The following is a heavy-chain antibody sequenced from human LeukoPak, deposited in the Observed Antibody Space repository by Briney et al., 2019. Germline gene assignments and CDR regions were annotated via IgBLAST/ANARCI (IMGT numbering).Heavy chain of an antibody. CDR3: ARDGGYSGYDYLAVGYYFDY. Sequence: SETLSLTCTVSGGSISSYYWSCIRQPAGKGLEWIGRIYTSVSTNYNPSLKSRVTISVDTSKNQFSLKLSSVTAADTAVYYCARDGGYSGYDYLAVGYYFDYWGQGTLVTVSS. V-gene: IGHV4-4*07. J-gene: IGHJ4*02. CDR1: GGSISSYY. D-gene: IGHD5-12*01. CDR2: IYTSVST.